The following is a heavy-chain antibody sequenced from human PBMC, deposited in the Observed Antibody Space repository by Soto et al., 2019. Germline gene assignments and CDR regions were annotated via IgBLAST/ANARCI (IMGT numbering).Heavy chain of an antibody. CDR3: ARLNPPSTQGLGYCSSSSCPIHHYFMDV. J-gene: IGHJ6*03. CDR2: IYYSGST. V-gene: IGHV4-39*01. D-gene: IGHD2-2*01. Sequence: SETLSLTCTVSGGSISSSSYYWGWIRQPPGKGLEWIGSIYYSGSTYYNPSLKSRVTISVDTSKNQFSLKLSSVTAADTAVYYCARLNPPSTQGLGYCSSSSCPIHHYFMDVWGQGTTVTVSS. CDR1: GGSISSSSYY.